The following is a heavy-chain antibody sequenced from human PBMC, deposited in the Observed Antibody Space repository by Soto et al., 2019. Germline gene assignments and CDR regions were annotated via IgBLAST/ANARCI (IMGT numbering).Heavy chain of an antibody. Sequence: SETLSLTCTVSGGSVSIGDYYWSCIRQPPGKGLQWIGYVYYSGSTDYNPSLKSRVTISVDTSKNQFSLKLTSVTVADTAVYYCARERTGDPTFFDYWGQGTLVTVSS. D-gene: IGHD1-1*01. CDR2: VYYSGST. V-gene: IGHV4-61*08. J-gene: IGHJ4*02. CDR1: GGSVSIGDYY. CDR3: ARERTGDPTFFDY.